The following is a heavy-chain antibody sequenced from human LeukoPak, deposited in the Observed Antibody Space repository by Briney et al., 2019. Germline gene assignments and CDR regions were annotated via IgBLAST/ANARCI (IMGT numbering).Heavy chain of an antibody. CDR1: GGTFSSDT. CDR3: ARDLTDSSSEIGGNHDY. Sequence: SVKVSCKASGGTFSSDTISWVRQAPGQGLEWMGRIIPILGIADYAQKFQGRVTITADKSTSTAYMELSSLRSEDTAVYYCARDLTDSSSEIGGNHDYWGQGTLVTVSS. V-gene: IGHV1-69*04. J-gene: IGHJ4*02. D-gene: IGHD6-13*01. CDR2: IIPILGIA.